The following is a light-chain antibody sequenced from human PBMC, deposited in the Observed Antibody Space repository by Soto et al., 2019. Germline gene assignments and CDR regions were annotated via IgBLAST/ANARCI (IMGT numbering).Light chain of an antibody. CDR2: GAS. J-gene: IGKJ1*01. CDR3: QQYNNWPWT. CDR1: QSVSSK. Sequence: EIVMTQSPDTLSVSPGERATLSCRASQSVSSKLAWYQQRAGQAPRLLIYGASTRATGIPARFSGSGSGTEFTLTISSLQSEDFAVYYCQQYNNWPWTFGQGTKVEIK. V-gene: IGKV3-15*01.